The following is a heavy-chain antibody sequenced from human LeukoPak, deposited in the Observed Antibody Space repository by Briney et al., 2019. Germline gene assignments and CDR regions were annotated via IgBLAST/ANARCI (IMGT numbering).Heavy chain of an antibody. CDR3: ARWGGGSWYLERDDY. Sequence: SETLSLTCAVYGGSFSGYYWSWIRQPPGKGLEWIGEINHSGSTNYNPSLKSRDTISVDTSKNQFSLKLSSVTAADTAVYYCARWGGGSWYLERDDYWGQGTLVTVSS. J-gene: IGHJ4*02. D-gene: IGHD6-13*01. V-gene: IGHV4-34*01. CDR1: GGSFSGYY. CDR2: INHSGST.